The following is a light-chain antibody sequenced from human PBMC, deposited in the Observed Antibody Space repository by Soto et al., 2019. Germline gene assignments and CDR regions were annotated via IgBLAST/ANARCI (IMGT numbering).Light chain of an antibody. Sequence: ERVMTQSPATLSVSPGERATLSCRASQSVGGDLAWYQQKPGQALRLLIYGASSRAPGIPDRFSGSGSGTEFTLTISSLQSEDSAVYYCQQYENWPQLTFGGGTKVDIK. CDR2: GAS. J-gene: IGKJ4*01. CDR3: QQYENWPQLT. V-gene: IGKV3-15*01. CDR1: QSVGGD.